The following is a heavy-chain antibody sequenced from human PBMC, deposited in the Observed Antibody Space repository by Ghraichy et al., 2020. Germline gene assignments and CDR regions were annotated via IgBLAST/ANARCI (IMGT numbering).Heavy chain of an antibody. J-gene: IGHJ3*02. D-gene: IGHD6-6*01. CDR1: GGSIYSYY. CDR3: ARDRGPADSSMAARPEARAFEI. Sequence: SETLSLTCTVSGGSIYSYYWTWIRQPPGKTLEWIGHIYYTGTTNYHPSLKSRVTISADTSTNKFSLKLRSVTAADTAVYYCARDRGPADSSMAARPEARAFEIWGPGTMVTVS. CDR2: IYYTGTT. V-gene: IGHV4-59*01.